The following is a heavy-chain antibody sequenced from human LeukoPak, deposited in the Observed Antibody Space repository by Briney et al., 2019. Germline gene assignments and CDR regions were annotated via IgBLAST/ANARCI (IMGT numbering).Heavy chain of an antibody. D-gene: IGHD4/OR15-4a*01. Sequence: PGGSLRLSCADSGFTFSDYWMHWVRQVPGKGLVWVARILNDGSATTYADFVKGRFTISRDNAKNTLYLQMNSLRVEDTAVYYCAREADGAHNWYLDLWGRGTLVPVSS. CDR1: GFTFSDYW. J-gene: IGHJ2*01. CDR3: AREADGAHNWYLDL. V-gene: IGHV3-74*01. CDR2: ILNDGSAT.